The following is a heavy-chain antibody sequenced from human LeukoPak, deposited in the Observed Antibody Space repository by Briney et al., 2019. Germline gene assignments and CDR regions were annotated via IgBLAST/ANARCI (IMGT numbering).Heavy chain of an antibody. J-gene: IGHJ4*02. CDR3: AKYSSGWYYFDY. D-gene: IGHD6-19*01. Sequence: GGSLRLSCAASGFTFSSYWMHWVRQAPGKGLEWVSAISGSGGSTYYADSVKGRFTISRDNSKNTLHLQMNSLRAEDTAVYYCAKYSSGWYYFDYWGQGTLVTVSS. V-gene: IGHV3-23*01. CDR2: ISGSGGST. CDR1: GFTFSSYW.